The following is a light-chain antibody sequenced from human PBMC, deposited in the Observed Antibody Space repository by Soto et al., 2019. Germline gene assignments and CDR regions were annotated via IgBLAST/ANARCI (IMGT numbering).Light chain of an antibody. CDR2: SYN. CDR3: SSYTSSNTLV. CDR1: NSNIGSNF. V-gene: IGLV1-47*02. J-gene: IGLJ1*01. Sequence: QSVLTQPPSASGTPGQRVTISCSGTNSNIGSNFVYWYQHLPGTTPKLLVFSYNQRPSGVPDRFSGSKSGSSASLAISGLRSEDEADYYCSSYTSSNTLVFGTGTKLTVL.